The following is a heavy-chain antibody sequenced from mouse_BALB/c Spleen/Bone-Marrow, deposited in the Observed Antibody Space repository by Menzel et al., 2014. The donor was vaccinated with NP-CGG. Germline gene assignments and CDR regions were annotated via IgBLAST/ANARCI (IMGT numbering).Heavy chain of an antibody. D-gene: IGHD1-1*01. V-gene: IGHV1-80*01. CDR1: GYAFSSYW. CDR2: IYPGDGDT. CDR3: ARRGYYYGSSYVDY. J-gene: IGHJ2*01. Sequence: QVQLQQSGAELVRPGSSVKISCKASGYAFSSYWMNWAKQRPGQGLEWIGQIYPGDGDTNYNGKFKGKATLTADKSSSTAYMQLSSLTSEDSAVYFCARRGYYYGSSYVDYWGRGTTLTVSS.